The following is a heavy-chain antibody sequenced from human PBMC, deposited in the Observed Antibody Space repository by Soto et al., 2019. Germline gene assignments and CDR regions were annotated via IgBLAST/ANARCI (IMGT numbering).Heavy chain of an antibody. J-gene: IGHJ4*02. CDR1: GYSFTGYY. Sequence: ASVKGSCKAAGYSFTGYYRDWVRQAPGQGLEWMGWINPNSGGTNYAQKFQGRVTMTRDTSISTAYMELSRLRSDDTAVYYCASVFDSSGYYADYWGQGTLVTVSS. CDR2: INPNSGGT. CDR3: ASVFDSSGYYADY. D-gene: IGHD3-22*01. V-gene: IGHV1-2*02.